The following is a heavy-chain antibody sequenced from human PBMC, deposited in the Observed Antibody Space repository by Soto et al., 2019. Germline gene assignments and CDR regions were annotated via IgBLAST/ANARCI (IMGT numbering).Heavy chain of an antibody. CDR2: ISSGSDTI. CDR3: ARDRAAGGY. CDR1: VFSFSTYE. J-gene: IGHJ4*02. D-gene: IGHD6-13*01. V-gene: IGHV3-48*03. Sequence: GVSLRLSCAASVFSFSTYEMNWVRQAPGKGLEWVAYISSGSDTIHYADSVRGRFTVSRDNAKNSLYLQMNSLRVEDTALYYCARDRAAGGYWGQGTLVTVSS.